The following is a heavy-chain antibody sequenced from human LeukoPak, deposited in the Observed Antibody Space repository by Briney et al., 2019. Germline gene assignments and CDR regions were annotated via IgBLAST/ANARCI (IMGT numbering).Heavy chain of an antibody. J-gene: IGHJ4*02. Sequence: ASVKVSCKASGYTFTSYGISWVRQAPGQGLEWMGWISAYNGNTNYAQKLQGRVTMTTDTSTSTAYMELRSLRSDDTAMYYCARRYYDILTGYYPLDYWGQGTLVTVSS. V-gene: IGHV1-18*01. D-gene: IGHD3-9*01. CDR2: ISAYNGNT. CDR1: GYTFTSYG. CDR3: ARRYYDILTGYYPLDY.